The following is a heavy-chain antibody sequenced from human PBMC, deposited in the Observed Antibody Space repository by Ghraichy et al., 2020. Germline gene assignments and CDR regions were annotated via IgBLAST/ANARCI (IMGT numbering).Heavy chain of an antibody. CDR2: INHSGST. CDR3: ARGSPYYDFWSGYYTGLFFAY. D-gene: IGHD3-3*01. V-gene: IGHV4-34*01. J-gene: IGHJ4*02. Sequence: SETLSLTCAVYCGSFSCYYWSWIRQPPGKGLEWIGEINHSGSTNYNPSLKSRVTISVDTSKNQFSLKLSSVTAADTAVYYCARGSPYYDFWSGYYTGLFFAYWGQGTLVTVSS. CDR1: CGSFSCYY.